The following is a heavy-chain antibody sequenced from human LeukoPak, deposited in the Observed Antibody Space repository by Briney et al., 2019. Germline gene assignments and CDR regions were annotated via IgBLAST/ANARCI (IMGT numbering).Heavy chain of an antibody. CDR3: AREAAAGTNMDV. Sequence: ASVKVSCKASGYTFTGYYMHWVRQAPGQGLEWMGWISPNSGGTNYAQKFQGRVTMTRDTSISTAYMELSRLRSDDTAVYYCAREAAAGTNMDVWGKGTTVTVSS. D-gene: IGHD6-13*01. J-gene: IGHJ6*03. V-gene: IGHV1-2*02. CDR2: ISPNSGGT. CDR1: GYTFTGYY.